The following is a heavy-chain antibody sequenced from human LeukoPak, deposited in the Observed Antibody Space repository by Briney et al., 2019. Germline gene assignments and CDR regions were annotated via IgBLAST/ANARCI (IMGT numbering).Heavy chain of an antibody. Sequence: GGTLTLSCVASRFIFYDYYMRWLRPAPGKGRVGGLYICSSSRHKKDTDSVKGRFTISRDNAKNSLYLQMSSLRAEDMSLYYCARARGDSTSYYFDYWGMGTLVTVP. CDR2: ICSSSRHK. V-gene: IGHV3-11*06. CDR1: RFIFYDYY. J-gene: IGHJ4*02. D-gene: IGHD2-21*02. CDR3: ARARGDSTSYYFDY.